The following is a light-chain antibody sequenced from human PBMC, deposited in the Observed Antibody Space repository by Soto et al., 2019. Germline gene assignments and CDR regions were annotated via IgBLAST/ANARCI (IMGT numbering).Light chain of an antibody. CDR2: LAS. J-gene: IGKJ5*01. V-gene: IGKV2-28*01. CDR3: KQAIQTLF. CDR1: QSLLHSNGNNY. Sequence: TQSVLSLLVTPGQPAYISSRSMQSLLHSNGNNYLDWYLQKPGQSPHLLIYLASYRASGAPDRFSGSGSGTYFTLKISRVEAEDVGVYCRKQAIQTLFFGQGTRVDI.